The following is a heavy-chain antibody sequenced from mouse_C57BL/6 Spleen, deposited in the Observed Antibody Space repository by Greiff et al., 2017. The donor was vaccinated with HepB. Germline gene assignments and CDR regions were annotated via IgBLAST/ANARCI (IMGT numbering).Heavy chain of an antibody. D-gene: IGHD2-10*02. CDR1: GYAFSSYW. CDR3: ARKYDYWYFDV. Sequence: QVQLKQSGAELVKPGASVKISCKASGYAFSSYWMNWVKQRPGKGLEWIGQIYPGDGDTNYNGKFKGKATLTADKSSSTAYMQLSSLTSEDSAVYFCARKYDYWYFDVWGTGTTVTVSS. CDR2: IYPGDGDT. J-gene: IGHJ1*03. V-gene: IGHV1-80*01.